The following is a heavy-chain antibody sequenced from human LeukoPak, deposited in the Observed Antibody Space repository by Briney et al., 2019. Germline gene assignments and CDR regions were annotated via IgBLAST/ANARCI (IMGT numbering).Heavy chain of an antibody. CDR3: AREGGDIVVPAAPFDY. V-gene: IGHV3-21*01. CDR2: ISSSSSYI. Sequence: GGSLRLSCAASGFTFSSYSMNWVRQAPGKGLEWVSSISSSSSYIYYAESVKGRFTISRDNAKNTLYLKMNSLRAEDTAVYYWAREGGDIVVPAAPFDYSGQGTLVTVSS. CDR1: GFTFSSYS. J-gene: IGHJ4*02. D-gene: IGHD2-2*01.